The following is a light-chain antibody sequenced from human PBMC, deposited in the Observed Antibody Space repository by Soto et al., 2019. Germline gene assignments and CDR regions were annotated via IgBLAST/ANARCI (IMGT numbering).Light chain of an antibody. CDR2: GAS. V-gene: IGKV3-20*01. CDR3: QQYSSLWT. Sequence: EIVLTQSPGTLSLSPGERATLSCRTSQSVSNNYLAWYQQKPGQAPRLLIHGASSRATGIPDRFSGSGSGTDFTLSISRLEPEDFAVYYCQQYSSLWTFGQGTKVEIK. CDR1: QSVSNNY. J-gene: IGKJ1*01.